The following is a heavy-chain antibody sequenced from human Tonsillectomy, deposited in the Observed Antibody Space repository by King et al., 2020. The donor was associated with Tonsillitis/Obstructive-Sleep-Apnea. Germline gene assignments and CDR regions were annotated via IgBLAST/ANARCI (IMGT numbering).Heavy chain of an antibody. D-gene: IGHD4-17*01. CDR2: IYYSGTT. Sequence: VQLQESGPGLVKPSHTLSLTCTVPGGSISSGGYYWSWIRQHPGKGLEWIGYIYYSGTTYYNPSLKSRVTISVETSQSQFSLKLSSVTAADTAVYYCARGDDYDNYLDYWGQGTLVTVSS. V-gene: IGHV4-31*03. CDR3: ARGDDYDNYLDY. J-gene: IGHJ4*02. CDR1: GGSISSGGYY.